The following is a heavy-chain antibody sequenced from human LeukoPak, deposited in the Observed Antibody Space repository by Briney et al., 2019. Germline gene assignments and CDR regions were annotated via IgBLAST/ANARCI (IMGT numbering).Heavy chain of an antibody. J-gene: IGHJ4*02. CDR1: GYSISSGYY. Sequence: SETLSLTCTVSGYSISSGYYWGWIRPPPGKGLEWIGSIYHSGSTYYNPSLKSRVTISVDTPKNQFSLKLSSVTAADTAVYYCAREYYDFWSGHTPNFDYWGQETLVTVSS. V-gene: IGHV4-38-2*02. CDR3: AREYYDFWSGHTPNFDY. D-gene: IGHD3-3*01. CDR2: IYHSGST.